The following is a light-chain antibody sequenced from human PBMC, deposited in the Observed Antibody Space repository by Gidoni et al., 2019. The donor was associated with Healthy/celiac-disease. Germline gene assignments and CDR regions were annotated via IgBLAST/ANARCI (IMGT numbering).Light chain of an antibody. CDR1: QSLSSS. CDR2: AAS. V-gene: IGKV1-39*01. Sequence: DIQMTQSPSSLSASVGDRVTITCRASQSLSSSLNWYQQKPGKAPKLLIYAASSLQSGVPSRFSGSGSGTDFTLTISSLQPEDFATYYCQQSYSTPQYTFGQGTKLEIK. CDR3: QQSYSTPQYT. J-gene: IGKJ2*01.